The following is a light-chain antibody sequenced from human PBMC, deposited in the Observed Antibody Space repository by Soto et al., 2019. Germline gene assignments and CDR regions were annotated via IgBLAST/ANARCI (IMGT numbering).Light chain of an antibody. J-gene: IGKJ4*01. CDR3: QQGASFPRT. V-gene: IGKV1-12*01. CDR2: AAS. CDR1: QAVSTW. Sequence: DIQMTQSPSSVSASVEDTVTITCRAIQAVSTWLAWYQQKPGGAPKLLIYAASTLQRGVPSRFSGSGSGTDFTLTIRSLQHEDFATYYCQQGASFPRTFGGGTKVDIK.